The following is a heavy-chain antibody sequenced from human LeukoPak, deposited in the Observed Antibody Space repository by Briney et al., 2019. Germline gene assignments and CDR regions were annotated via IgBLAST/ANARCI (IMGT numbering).Heavy chain of an antibody. CDR3: ARERSQWLTDY. Sequence: GGSLRLSCAASGFIFSDYNMNWVRQAPGKGLEWVSVIYSGGSTYYADSVKGRFTISRDNSKNTLYLQMNSLRAEDTAVYYCARERSQWLTDYWGQGTLVTVSS. CDR1: GFIFSDYN. J-gene: IGHJ4*02. CDR2: IYSGGST. D-gene: IGHD6-19*01. V-gene: IGHV3-53*01.